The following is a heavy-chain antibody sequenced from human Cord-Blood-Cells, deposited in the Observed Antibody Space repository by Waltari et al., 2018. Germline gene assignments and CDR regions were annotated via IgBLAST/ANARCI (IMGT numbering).Heavy chain of an antibody. CDR3: ARAVSSLVHYYYYMDV. CDR2: IYYSGST. CDR1: GGSISSYY. Sequence: QVQLQESGPGLVKPSETLSLTCTVPGGSISSYYWSWIRQPPGKGLEWIGYIYYSGSTNYNPSLKSRVTISVDTSKNQFSLKLSSVTAADTAVYYCARAVSSLVHYYYYMDVWGKGTTVTISS. V-gene: IGHV4-59*01. D-gene: IGHD6-6*01. J-gene: IGHJ6*03.